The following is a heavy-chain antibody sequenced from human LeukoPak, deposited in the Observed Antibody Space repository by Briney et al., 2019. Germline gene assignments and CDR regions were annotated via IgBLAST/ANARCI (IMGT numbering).Heavy chain of an antibody. CDR2: IYPGDSDT. CDR1: GYSFTSYW. D-gene: IGHD1-26*01. V-gene: IGHV5-51*01. J-gene: IGHJ5*02. Sequence: GESLEISFKGSGYSFTSYWIGWVRPMPGKGLEWMGIIYPGDSDTRYSPSFQGQVTISADKSISTAYLQWSSLKASDTAMYYCARSVSGSYYWFDPWGQGTLVTVSS. CDR3: ARSVSGSYYWFDP.